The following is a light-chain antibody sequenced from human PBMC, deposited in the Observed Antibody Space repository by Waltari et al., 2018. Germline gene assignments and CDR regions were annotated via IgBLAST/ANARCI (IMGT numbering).Light chain of an antibody. CDR3: SSYTSSGDTLI. J-gene: IGLJ2*01. Sequence: QSALTQPPSVSGSPGQSVTISCTGTSRDIGGYNRVSWYQQSPGTAPKLILYEVNFRPSGVPDRFSGSKSGYTASLTISGLQAEDEAQYYCSSYTSSGDTLIFGGGTDLTVL. V-gene: IGLV2-18*02. CDR2: EVN. CDR1: SRDIGGYNR.